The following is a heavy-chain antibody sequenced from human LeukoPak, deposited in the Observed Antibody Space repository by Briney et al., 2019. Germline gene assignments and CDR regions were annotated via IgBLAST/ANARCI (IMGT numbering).Heavy chain of an antibody. CDR1: GFTFGNYA. Sequence: GGSLRLSCAASGFTFGNYAIHWVRQAPGKGLEWVAIISYDGSNKDYADSVKGRFTISRDNSKNALYLQVDSLRPEDTAVYYCARKRSAGADDPFEIWGQGTMVTASS. J-gene: IGHJ3*02. CDR2: ISYDGSNK. D-gene: IGHD1-26*01. V-gene: IGHV3-30*04. CDR3: ARKRSAGADDPFEI.